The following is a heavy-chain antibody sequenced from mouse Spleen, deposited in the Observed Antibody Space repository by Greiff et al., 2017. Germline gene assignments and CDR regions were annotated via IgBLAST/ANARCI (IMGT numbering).Heavy chain of an antibody. CDR2: INPNNGGT. CDR3: ARGGSRYGNYDAMDY. Sequence: VQLQQSGPELVKPGASVKISCKASGYTFTDYYMNWVKQSPGKSLEWIGDINPNNGGTSYNQKFKGKATLTVDKSSSTAYMELRSLTSEDSAVYYCARGGSRYGNYDAMDYWGQGTSVTVSS. CDR1: GYTFTDYY. D-gene: IGHD2-10*02. J-gene: IGHJ4*01. V-gene: IGHV1-26*01.